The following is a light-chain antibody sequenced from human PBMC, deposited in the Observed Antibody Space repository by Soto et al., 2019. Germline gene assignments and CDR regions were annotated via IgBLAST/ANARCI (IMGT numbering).Light chain of an antibody. CDR1: QSVSSSY. Sequence: EIVLTQSPGTLSLSPRERATLSCRASQSVSSSYLAWYQQKPGQAPRLLIYGASSMATGIQDRFSVSGSGTDFTLTISRLEPEDFAVYYCQQYGSSPYTSGQGTKLEIK. CDR2: GAS. CDR3: QQYGSSPYT. V-gene: IGKV3-20*01. J-gene: IGKJ2*01.